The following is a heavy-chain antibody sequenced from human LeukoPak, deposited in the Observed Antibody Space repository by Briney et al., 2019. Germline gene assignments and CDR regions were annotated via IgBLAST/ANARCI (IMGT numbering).Heavy chain of an antibody. Sequence: PSETLSLTCAVYGGSFSGYYRSWLRQPPGKGLEWIGEINHSGSTNYNPSLKSRVTISVDTSKNQFSLKLSSVTAADTAVYYCARGGSQYYDFWSGYDWGQGTLVTVSS. D-gene: IGHD3-3*01. CDR3: ARGGSQYYDFWSGYD. CDR2: INHSGST. J-gene: IGHJ4*02. CDR1: GGSFSGYY. V-gene: IGHV4-34*01.